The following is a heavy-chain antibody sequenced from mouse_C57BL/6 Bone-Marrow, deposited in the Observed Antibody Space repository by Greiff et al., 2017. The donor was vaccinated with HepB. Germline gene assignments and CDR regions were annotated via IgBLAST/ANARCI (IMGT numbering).Heavy chain of an antibody. V-gene: IGHV1-42*01. CDR1: GYSFTGYY. J-gene: IGHJ4*01. CDR3: ARWLRRGTTIGYAMDY. D-gene: IGHD2-2*01. CDR2: INPSTGDT. Sequence: EVQLQQSGPELVKPGASVKISCKASGYSFTGYYMNWVKQSPEQSLEWIGEINPSTGDTNYNQKFKAKATLTADKSSSTAYMQLKSLTSEDSAVYSCARWLRRGTTIGYAMDYWGQGTSVTVSS.